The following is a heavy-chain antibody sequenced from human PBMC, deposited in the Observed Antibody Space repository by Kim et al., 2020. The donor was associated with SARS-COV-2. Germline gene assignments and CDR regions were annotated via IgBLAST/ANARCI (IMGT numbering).Heavy chain of an antibody. D-gene: IGHD2-15*01. Sequence: SETLSLTCAVYGGSFSGYYWSWIRQPPGKGLEWIGEINHSRSTNYNPSLKSRVTISVDTSKNQFSLKLSSVTAADTAVYYCARGSSPIVVVVAATSRYFQHWGQGTLVTVSS. V-gene: IGHV4-34*01. CDR2: INHSRST. J-gene: IGHJ1*01. CDR3: ARGSSPIVVVVAATSRYFQH. CDR1: GGSFSGYY.